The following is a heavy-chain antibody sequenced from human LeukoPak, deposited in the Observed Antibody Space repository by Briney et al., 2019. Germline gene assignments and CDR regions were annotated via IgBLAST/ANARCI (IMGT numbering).Heavy chain of an antibody. CDR1: GGSISSGDYY. V-gene: IGHV4-30-4*08. D-gene: IGHD3-3*01. CDR2: IYYSGST. J-gene: IGHJ4*02. CDR3: ARQYDFWSGVGSYFDY. Sequence: KPSQTLSLTCTVSGGSISSGDYYWSWIRRPPGKGLEWIGYIYYSGSTYYNPSLKSRVTISVDTSKNQFSLKLSSVTAADTAVYYCARQYDFWSGVGSYFDYWGQGTLVTVSS.